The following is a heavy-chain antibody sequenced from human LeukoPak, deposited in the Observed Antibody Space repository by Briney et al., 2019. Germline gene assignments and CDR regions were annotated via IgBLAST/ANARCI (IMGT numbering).Heavy chain of an antibody. D-gene: IGHD3-10*01. CDR2: IIPILGIA. CDR3: ARGRVGGAFDI. J-gene: IGHJ3*02. V-gene: IGHV1-69*04. CDR1: GGTFSSYA. Sequence: SVKVSCKASGGTFSSYAISWVRQAPGQGLEWMGRIIPILGIANYAQKFQGRVTITADKSTSTAYMELSSLRSEDTAVYYCARGRVGGAFDIWGQGTMVTVSS.